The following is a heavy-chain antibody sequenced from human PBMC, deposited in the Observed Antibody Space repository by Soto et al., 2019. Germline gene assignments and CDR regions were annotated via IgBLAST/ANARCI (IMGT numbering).Heavy chain of an antibody. CDR1: GGSISSYY. Sequence: SETLSLTCTVSGGSISSYYWSWIRQPPGKGLEWIGYIYYSWSTNYNPSLKSRVTISVDTSKNQFSLKLSSVTAADTAVYYCARDRYGDFTFDYWGQGTLVTVSS. D-gene: IGHD4-17*01. CDR2: IYYSWST. V-gene: IGHV4-59*01. J-gene: IGHJ4*02. CDR3: ARDRYGDFTFDY.